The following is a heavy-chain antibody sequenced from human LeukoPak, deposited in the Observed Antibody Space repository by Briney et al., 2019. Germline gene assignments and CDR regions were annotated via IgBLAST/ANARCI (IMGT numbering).Heavy chain of an antibody. D-gene: IGHD6-13*01. CDR1: GFTFSSYA. CDR2: ISYDGSNK. CDR3: ARVRAAGPYFDY. V-gene: IGHV3-30-3*01. Sequence: GGSLRLSCVASGFTFSSYAMHWVRQAPGKGLEWVAVISYDGSNKYYADSVKGRFTISRDNSKNTLYLQMNSLRAEDTAVYYCARVRAAGPYFDYWGQGTLVTVSS. J-gene: IGHJ4*02.